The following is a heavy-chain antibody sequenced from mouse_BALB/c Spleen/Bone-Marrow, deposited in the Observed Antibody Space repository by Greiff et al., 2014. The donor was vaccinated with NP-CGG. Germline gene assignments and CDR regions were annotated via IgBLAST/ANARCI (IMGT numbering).Heavy chain of an antibody. J-gene: IGHJ3*01. CDR3: ARDVGYGNYFVY. CDR2: SRNKAKHYTT. CDR1: GFTFSDFY. V-gene: IGHV7-1*02. D-gene: IGHD2-10*02. Sequence: EVHLVESGGGLVQPGDSLRLSCATSGFTFSDFYMEWVHQPPGKRLEWIAASRNKAKHYTTEYSASVKGRFIVSRDTSQSILYLQMNALRAEDTAIYYCARDVGYGNYFVYWGQGTLVTVSA.